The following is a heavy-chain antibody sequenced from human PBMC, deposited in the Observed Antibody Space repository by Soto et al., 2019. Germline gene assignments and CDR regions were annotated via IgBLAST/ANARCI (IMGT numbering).Heavy chain of an antibody. CDR3: ARVRWTVAGPGHFDY. CDR2: IYYSGST. Sequence: SETLSLTCTVSGGSISHYYWSWIRQPPGKGLEWIGYIYYSGSTNYNPSLKSRVTISVDTSKNQFSLKLSSVTAADTAVYYCARVRWTVAGPGHFDYWGQGTLVTVSS. CDR1: GGSISHYY. V-gene: IGHV4-59*01. D-gene: IGHD6-19*01. J-gene: IGHJ4*02.